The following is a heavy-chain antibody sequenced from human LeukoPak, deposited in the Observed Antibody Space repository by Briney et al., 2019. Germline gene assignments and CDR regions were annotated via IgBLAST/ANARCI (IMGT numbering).Heavy chain of an antibody. J-gene: IGHJ4*02. CDR3: ARKGYCSSTSCYYFDY. Sequence: PGGSLRLSCAASGFTFSSYSMNWVRQAPGKGLEWVSAISGSGGSTYYADSVKGRFTISRDNSKNTLYLQMNSLRAEDTAVYYCARKGYCSSTSCYYFDYWGQGTLVTVSS. D-gene: IGHD2-2*01. CDR1: GFTFSSYS. CDR2: ISGSGGST. V-gene: IGHV3-23*01.